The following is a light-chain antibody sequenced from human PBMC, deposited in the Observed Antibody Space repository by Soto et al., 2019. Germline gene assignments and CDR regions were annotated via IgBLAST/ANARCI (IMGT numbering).Light chain of an antibody. CDR2: DAS. V-gene: IGKV1-33*01. J-gene: IGKJ4*01. Sequence: DIQMTQSPSSLSASVGDRVTITCQASQDISNYLNWYQQKPGKAPKLLIYDASNLETGVPSRFSGSGSGTDFTFTISSLLPEDIATYYCQQYDNLPRVFGGGTKVEIK. CDR3: QQYDNLPRV. CDR1: QDISNY.